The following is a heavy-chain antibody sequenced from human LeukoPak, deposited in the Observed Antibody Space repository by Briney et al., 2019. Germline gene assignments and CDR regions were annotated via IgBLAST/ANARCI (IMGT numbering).Heavy chain of an antibody. V-gene: IGHV3-21*01. J-gene: IGHJ3*02. D-gene: IGHD3-22*01. CDR1: GFTFSSYS. CDR3: ARGTGYYDSSGYYSSLHAFDI. Sequence: GGSLRLSCAASGFTFSSYSMDWVRQAPGKGLEWVSSISSSSSYIYYADSVKGRFTISRDNAKNSLYLQMNRLRAEDTAVYYCARGTGYYDSSGYYSSLHAFDIWGQGTMVTVSS. CDR2: ISSSSSYI.